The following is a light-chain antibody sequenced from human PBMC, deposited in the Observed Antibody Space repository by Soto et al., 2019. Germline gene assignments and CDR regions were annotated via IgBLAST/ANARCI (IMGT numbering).Light chain of an antibody. CDR2: AAS. J-gene: IGKJ4*01. V-gene: IGKV1-39*01. CDR3: QQSYSTPGT. Sequence: DIPMTQSPSSLSASVGDRVTITCRASQSISSYLNWYQQKPGKAPKLLIYAASSLQSGVPSRFSVSGSGTDFTLTISSLQPEDCATYYCQQSYSTPGTFGGGTKVEIK. CDR1: QSISSY.